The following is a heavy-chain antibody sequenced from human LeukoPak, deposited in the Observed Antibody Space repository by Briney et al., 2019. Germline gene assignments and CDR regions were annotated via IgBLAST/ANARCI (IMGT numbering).Heavy chain of an antibody. CDR3: ARDHNYAFDN. CDR2: IGIDSGNT. J-gene: IGHJ4*02. Sequence: GGSLRLSCTASGFPFIEYSMNWVRQAPGKGLERISYIGIDSGNTKYADSVRGRFTISADKAKNSLYLQMNSLRVEDTAVYYCARDHNYAFDNWGQGTLVSVAS. V-gene: IGHV3-48*01. D-gene: IGHD1-1*01. CDR1: GFPFIEYS.